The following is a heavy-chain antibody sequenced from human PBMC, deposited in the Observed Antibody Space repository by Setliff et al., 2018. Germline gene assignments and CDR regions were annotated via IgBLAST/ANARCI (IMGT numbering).Heavy chain of an antibody. Sequence: SETLSLTCTVSGASVTSFDYYWSWIRQPPGKGLEYIGHISHSVSTSYSPSLKSRLSISADTSKNQFSLKLTSVTAADTAVYYCARTHCTTTSCFYFHYWGQGTVVTVSS. J-gene: IGHJ4*02. CDR3: ARTHCTTTSCFYFHY. CDR1: GASVTSFDYY. CDR2: ISHSVST. D-gene: IGHD2-2*01. V-gene: IGHV4-30-4*01.